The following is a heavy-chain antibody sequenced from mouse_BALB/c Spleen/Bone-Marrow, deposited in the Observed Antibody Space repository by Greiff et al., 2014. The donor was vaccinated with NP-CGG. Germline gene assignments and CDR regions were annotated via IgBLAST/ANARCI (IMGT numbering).Heavy chain of an antibody. V-gene: IGHV3-8*02. D-gene: IGHD2-3*01. CDR1: GDSITSGY. J-gene: IGHJ1*01. CDR2: ISYSGST. Sequence: ESGPCLVKPSQTLSLTCSVTGDSITSGYWNWIRKFPGNKLEYMGYISYSGSTYYNPSLKSRISITRDTSKNQYYLQLNSVTTEDTATYYCARYDGYYDWYFDVWGAGTTVTVSS. CDR3: ARYDGYYDWYFDV.